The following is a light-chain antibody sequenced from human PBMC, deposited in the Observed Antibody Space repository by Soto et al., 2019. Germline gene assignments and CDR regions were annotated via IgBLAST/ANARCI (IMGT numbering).Light chain of an antibody. V-gene: IGKV3-11*01. J-gene: IGKJ2*01. Sequence: EIVLTQSPATLSFSPGERATLSCRASQSVSSYFAWYQQKPGQAPRLLIYDASNRATGIPARFSGSGSGTDFTLTITSLEPEDFAVYYCQQRRNWPPYTFGHGTKLEIK. CDR2: DAS. CDR1: QSVSSY. CDR3: QQRRNWPPYT.